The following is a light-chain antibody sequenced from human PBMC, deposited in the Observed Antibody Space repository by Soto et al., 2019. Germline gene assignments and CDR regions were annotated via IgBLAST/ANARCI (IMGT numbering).Light chain of an antibody. Sequence: QSVLTQPPSVSGAPGQRVTSSCTGSSSNIGAGYDVQWYQQLLGTAPKLLVYGHSNRPSGVPDRFSGSKSGTSASLAITGLQAEDEADYYCQSYDSSLSAVVFGGGTKLTVL. CDR3: QSYDSSLSAVV. CDR2: GHS. J-gene: IGLJ2*01. CDR1: SSNIGAGYD. V-gene: IGLV1-40*01.